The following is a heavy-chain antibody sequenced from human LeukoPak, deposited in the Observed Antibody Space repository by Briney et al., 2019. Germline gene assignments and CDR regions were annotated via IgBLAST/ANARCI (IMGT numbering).Heavy chain of an antibody. D-gene: IGHD3-3*01. CDR2: IYYSGST. Sequence: PSETLSLTCTVSGGSISSSSYYWGWIRQPPGKGLEWIGSIYYSGSTYYNPSLKSRVTISVDTSKNQFSLKLSSVTAADTAVYYCARGLSGREWGLNWFDPWGQGTLVTVSS. CDR3: ARGLSGREWGLNWFDP. V-gene: IGHV4-39*07. CDR1: GGSISSSSYY. J-gene: IGHJ5*02.